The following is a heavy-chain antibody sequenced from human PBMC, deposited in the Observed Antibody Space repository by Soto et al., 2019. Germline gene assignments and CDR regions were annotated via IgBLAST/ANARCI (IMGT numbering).Heavy chain of an antibody. V-gene: IGHV3-23*01. Sequence: GGSLRLSCAASGLTFSSYAMSWVRQAPGKGLEWVSAISGSGGSTYYADSVKGRFTISRDNSKNTLYLQMNSLRAEDTAVYYCAKLSSHSGSYFHLESDYWGQGTLVTVSS. CDR3: AKLSSHSGSYFHLESDY. CDR1: GLTFSSYA. J-gene: IGHJ4*02. CDR2: ISGSGGST. D-gene: IGHD1-26*01.